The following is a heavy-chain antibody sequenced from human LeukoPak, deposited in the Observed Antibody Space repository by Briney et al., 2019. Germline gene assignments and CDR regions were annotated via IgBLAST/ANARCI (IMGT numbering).Heavy chain of an antibody. CDR3: ARNDLLSGEHFALHY. CDR1: GGSISSSSYY. J-gene: IGHJ4*02. V-gene: IGHV4-39*01. CDR2: IYYSGST. D-gene: IGHD2/OR15-2a*01. Sequence: SETLSLTCTVSGGSISSSSYYWGWIRQPPGKGLEWIGSIYYSGSTYYNPSLKSRVTISVDTSKKQFSLTLSSVTAGETAVYYCARNDLLSGEHFALHYWGQGPLVTVSS.